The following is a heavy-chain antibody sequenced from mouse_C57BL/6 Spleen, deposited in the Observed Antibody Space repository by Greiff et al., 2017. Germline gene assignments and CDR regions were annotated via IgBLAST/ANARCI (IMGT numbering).Heavy chain of an antibody. CDR2: IDPSASYT. D-gene: IGHD1-1*01. V-gene: IGHV1-59*01. CDR3: ARPYYYGSSYAMDY. J-gene: IGHJ4*01. CDR1: GYTFTSYW. Sequence: QVQLQQPGAELVRPGTSVKLSCKASGYTFTSYWMHWVKQRPGQGLEWIGVIDPSASYTNYNQKFKGKATLTVDTSSSTAYMQLSSLTAEDSAVYYCARPYYYGSSYAMDYWGQGTSVTVSS.